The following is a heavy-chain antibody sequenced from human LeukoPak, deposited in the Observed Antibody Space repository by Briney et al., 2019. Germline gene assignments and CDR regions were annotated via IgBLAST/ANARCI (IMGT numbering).Heavy chain of an antibody. V-gene: IGHV4-34*01. CDR2: INHSGST. Sequence: SETLSLTCAVYGGSFSGYYWSWIRQPPGKGLEWIGEINHSGSTNYNPSLKSRVTISVDTSKNQFSLKLSSVTAADTAVYYCARGRYSYGLPFVYWGQGTLVTVSS. D-gene: IGHD5-18*01. CDR3: ARGRYSYGLPFVY. J-gene: IGHJ4*02. CDR1: GGSFSGYY.